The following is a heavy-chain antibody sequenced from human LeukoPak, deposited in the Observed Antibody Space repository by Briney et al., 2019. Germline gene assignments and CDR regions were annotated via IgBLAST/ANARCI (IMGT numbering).Heavy chain of an antibody. J-gene: IGHJ3*02. CDR2: IYHSGST. CDR3: ARDLLGDYGDYGGGLDAFDI. Sequence: SGTLSLTCAVSGGSISSSNWWSWVRQPPGKGLEWIGEIYHSGSTNYNPSLKSRVTISVDKSKNQFSLKLSSVTAADTAVYYCARDLLGDYGDYGGGLDAFDIWGQGTMVTVSS. D-gene: IGHD4-17*01. V-gene: IGHV4-4*02. CDR1: GGSISSSNW.